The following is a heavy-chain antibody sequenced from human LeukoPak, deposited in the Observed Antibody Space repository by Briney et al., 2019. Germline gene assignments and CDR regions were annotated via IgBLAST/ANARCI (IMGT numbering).Heavy chain of an antibody. CDR2: IYYSGST. V-gene: IGHV4-39*01. CDR3: ARGSVLRHFNY. D-gene: IGHD3-3*01. Sequence: TSETLSLTRIVSGGSISSSSYYWGWIRQPPGKGLEWIGSIYYSGSTYYNPSLKSRVTISVDTSKNQFSLKLSSVTAADTAVYYCARGSVLRHFNYWGQGTLVTVSS. CDR1: GGSISSSSYY. J-gene: IGHJ4*02.